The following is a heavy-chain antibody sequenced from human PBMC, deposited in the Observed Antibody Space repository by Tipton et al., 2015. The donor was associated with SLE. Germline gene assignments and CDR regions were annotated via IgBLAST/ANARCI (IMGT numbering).Heavy chain of an antibody. J-gene: IGHJ4*02. CDR1: GYTFTTYG. V-gene: IGHV1-18*01. D-gene: IGHD3-10*01. CDR2: ISAYNGNT. CDR3: AIGSLLLWFGELPDY. Sequence: QSGPEVKKPGASVKVSCKAYGYTFTTYGISWVRQAPGQGLEWMGWISAYNGNTKYAQKLQGRVTMTTDTSTSTAYMELRSLRSDDTAVYYCAIGSLLLWFGELPDYWGQGTLVTVSS.